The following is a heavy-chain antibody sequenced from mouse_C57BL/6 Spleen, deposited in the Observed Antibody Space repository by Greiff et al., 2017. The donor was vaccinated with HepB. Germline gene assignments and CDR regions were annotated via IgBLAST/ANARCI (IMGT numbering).Heavy chain of an antibody. CDR1: GYAFSSSW. Sequence: QVQLKESGPELVKPGASVKISCKASGYAFSSSWMNWVKQRPGKGLEWIGRIYPGDGDTNYNGKFKGKATLTADKSSSTAYMELRSLTSEDTAVYYCARKLLRYLGAMDYWGQGTSVTVSS. V-gene: IGHV1-82*01. CDR2: IYPGDGDT. CDR3: ARKLLRYLGAMDY. D-gene: IGHD1-1*01. J-gene: IGHJ4*01.